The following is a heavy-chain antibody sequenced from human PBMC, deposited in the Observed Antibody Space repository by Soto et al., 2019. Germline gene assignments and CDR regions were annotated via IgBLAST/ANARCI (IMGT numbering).Heavy chain of an antibody. CDR1: GFTFSRYW. Sequence: PGGSLRLSCAASGFTFSRYWLHWVRQAPGKGLVWVSCINSDGSSTTYADSVKGRFTISRDNAKNTLYLQMNSLRAEDTAVYYCARDGDGGYPVDYWGQGTLVTVSS. CDR3: ARDGDGGYPVDY. CDR2: INSDGSST. V-gene: IGHV3-74*01. D-gene: IGHD4-17*01. J-gene: IGHJ4*02.